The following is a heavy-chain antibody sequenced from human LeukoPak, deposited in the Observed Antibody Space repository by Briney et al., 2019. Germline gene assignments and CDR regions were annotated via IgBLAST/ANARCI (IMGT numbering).Heavy chain of an antibody. CDR2: INTNTGNP. Sequence: ASVKVSFKASGYTFTSYAMNWVRQAPGQGLEWMGWINTNTGNPTYAQGFTGRFVFSLDTSVSTAYLQISSLKAEDTAVYYCARDHGGERWRDAEYFQHWGQGTLVTVSS. D-gene: IGHD4-23*01. CDR3: ARDHGGERWRDAEYFQH. V-gene: IGHV7-4-1*02. CDR1: GYTFTSYA. J-gene: IGHJ1*01.